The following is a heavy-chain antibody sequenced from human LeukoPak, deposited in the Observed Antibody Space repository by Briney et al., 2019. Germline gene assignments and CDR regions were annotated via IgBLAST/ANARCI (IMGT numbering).Heavy chain of an antibody. CDR3: AIPRGPYRRGAFDI. CDR1: GGSISSSSYY. CDR2: IYYSGST. V-gene: IGHV4-39*01. D-gene: IGHD3-10*01. J-gene: IGHJ3*02. Sequence: KPSETLSLTCTVSGGSISSSSYYWGWIRQPPGKGLEWVGSIYYSGSTYYNPSLKSRVTISVDTSKNQFSLKLSSVTAADTAVYYCAIPRGPYRRGAFDIWGQGTMVTVSS.